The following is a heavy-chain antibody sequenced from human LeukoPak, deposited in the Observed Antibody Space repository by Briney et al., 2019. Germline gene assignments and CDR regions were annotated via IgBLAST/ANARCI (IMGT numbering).Heavy chain of an antibody. J-gene: IGHJ4*02. CDR1: GFTFSSYG. D-gene: IGHD3-10*01. CDR2: ISHGGSNK. CDR3: AVIYGSGSYFLDY. Sequence: GRSLRLSCAASGFTFSSYGMHWVRQAPGKGLEWVAVISHGGSNKYYTDSVKGRFTISRDNSENTLYLRMTSLRAEDTAVYYCAVIYGSGSYFLDYWGQGTLVTVSS. V-gene: IGHV3-30*03.